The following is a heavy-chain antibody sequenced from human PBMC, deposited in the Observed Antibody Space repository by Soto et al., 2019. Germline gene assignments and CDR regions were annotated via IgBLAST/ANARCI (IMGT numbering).Heavy chain of an antibody. CDR3: ARDANNRDSSVYYDVFDI. Sequence: DVQLMESGGGLVQPGGSLRLSCTASGFTFENYWMTWIRQAPGKGLEWVANIRKDGTQEHYVDSVEGRFSVSRDNARASLYLQRNSLRIEDTAVYYCARDANNRDSSVYYDVFDIWGQGTMVTVSP. J-gene: IGHJ3*02. D-gene: IGHD3-22*01. CDR2: IRKDGTQE. CDR1: GFTFENYW. V-gene: IGHV3-7*05.